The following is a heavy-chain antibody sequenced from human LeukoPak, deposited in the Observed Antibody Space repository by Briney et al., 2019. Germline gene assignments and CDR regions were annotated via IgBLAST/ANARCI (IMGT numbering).Heavy chain of an antibody. CDR1: GYSFTSYW. CDR2: IYPGDSDT. CDR3: ARPSFKYDYVWRSYNY. Sequence: GESLKISCKGSGYSFTSYWIGWVRQMPGKGLEWMGIIYPGDSDTRYSPSFQGQVTISADKSISTAYLQWSSLKASDTAMYYCARPSFKYDYVWRSYNYWGQGTLVTVSS. J-gene: IGHJ4*02. V-gene: IGHV5-51*01. D-gene: IGHD3-16*01.